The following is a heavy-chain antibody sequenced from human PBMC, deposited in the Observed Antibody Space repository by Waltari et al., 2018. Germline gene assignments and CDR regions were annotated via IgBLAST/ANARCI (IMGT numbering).Heavy chain of an antibody. D-gene: IGHD6-19*01. Sequence: QLQLQESGPGLVKPSETLSLTCTVSGGSIRSSSYYWGWIRQPPGKGLEWIGSIYYSGSTYYNPSLKSRVTISVDTSKNQFSLKLSSVTAADTAVYYCARQVVRAVAGTRNYYYGMDVWGQGTTVTVSS. CDR2: IYYSGST. J-gene: IGHJ6*02. V-gene: IGHV4-39*01. CDR3: ARQVVRAVAGTRNYYYGMDV. CDR1: GGSIRSSSYY.